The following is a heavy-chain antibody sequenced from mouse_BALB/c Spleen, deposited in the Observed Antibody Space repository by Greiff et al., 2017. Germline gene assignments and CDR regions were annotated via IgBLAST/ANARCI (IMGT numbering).Heavy chain of an antibody. V-gene: IGHV2-9*02. CDR2: IWAGGST. CDR3: ARDPLPFAY. Sequence: QVQLKESGPGLVAPSQSLSITCTVSGFSLTSYGVHWVRQPPGKGLEWLGVIWAGGSTNYNSALMSRLSISKDNSKSQVFLKMNSLQTDDTAMYYCARDPLPFAYWGQGTLVTVSA. D-gene: IGHD5-5*01. CDR1: GFSLTSYG. J-gene: IGHJ3*01.